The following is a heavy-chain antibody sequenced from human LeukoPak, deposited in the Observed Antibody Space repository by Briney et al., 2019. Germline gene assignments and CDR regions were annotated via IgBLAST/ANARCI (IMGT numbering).Heavy chain of an antibody. Sequence: SETLSLTCAVCGGSFSGYYWSWIRQPPGKGLEWIGEINHSGSTNYNPSLKSRVTISVDTSKNQFSLKLSSVTAADTAVYYCAGGRAYYDILTGYYKSGGYDYWGQGTLVTVSS. CDR3: AGGRAYYDILTGYYKSGGYDY. CDR2: INHSGST. CDR1: GGSFSGYY. V-gene: IGHV4-34*01. J-gene: IGHJ4*02. D-gene: IGHD3-9*01.